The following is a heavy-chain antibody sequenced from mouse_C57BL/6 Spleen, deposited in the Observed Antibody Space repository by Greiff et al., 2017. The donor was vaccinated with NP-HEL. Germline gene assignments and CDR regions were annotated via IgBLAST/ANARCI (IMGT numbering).Heavy chain of an antibody. V-gene: IGHV1-53*01. CDR3: ARSATAQTPFAY. J-gene: IGHJ3*01. D-gene: IGHD3-2*02. CDR2: INPSNGGT. CDR1: GYTFTSYW. Sequence: QVQLQQPGTELVKPGASVKLSCKASGYTFTSYWMHWVKQRPGQGLEWIGNINPSNGGTNYNEKFKRKATLTVDKSSSTAYMQLSSLTSEDSAVYYCARSATAQTPFAYWGQGTLVTVSA.